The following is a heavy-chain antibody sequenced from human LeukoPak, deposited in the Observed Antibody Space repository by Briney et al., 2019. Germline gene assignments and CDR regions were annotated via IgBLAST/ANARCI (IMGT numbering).Heavy chain of an antibody. CDR3: AKDEVTSGGGLDY. V-gene: IGHV3-23*03. D-gene: IGHD3-16*01. J-gene: IGHJ4*02. CDR2: IYSGGIT. CDR1: GFTFSIYV. Sequence: GGSLRLSCAASGFTFSIYVMSWVRQAPGKGLEWVSVIYSGGITYYADSVKGRFTVSRDNSRNTMYLHMNSLKVKDTAVYYCAKDEVTSGGGLDYWGQGTLVTVSS.